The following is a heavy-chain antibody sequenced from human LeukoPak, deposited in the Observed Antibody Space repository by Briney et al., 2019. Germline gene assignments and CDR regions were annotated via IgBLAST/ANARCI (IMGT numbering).Heavy chain of an antibody. J-gene: IGHJ4*02. CDR3: ARERIAAAGSDY. V-gene: IGHV1-69*13. CDR1: GGTFSSCA. CDR2: IIPIFGTA. D-gene: IGHD6-13*01. Sequence: GASVKVSCKASGGTFSSCAISWVRQAPGQGLEWMGGIIPIFGTANYAQKFLGRVTITADESTSTAYMELSSLRSEDTAVYYCARERIAAAGSDYWGQGTLVTVSS.